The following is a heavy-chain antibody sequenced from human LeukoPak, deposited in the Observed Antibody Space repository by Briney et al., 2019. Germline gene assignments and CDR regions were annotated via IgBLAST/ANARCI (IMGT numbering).Heavy chain of an antibody. CDR1: GYTFTSYD. V-gene: IGHV1-8*01. CDR3: ARGRSFDY. J-gene: IGHJ4*02. Sequence: ASVKVSCKASGYTFTSYDINWVRQATGQGLEWMGWMNPNSGNTGYAQKLQGRVTMTTDTSTSTAYMELRSLRSDDTAVYYCARGRSFDYWGQGTLVTVSS. CDR2: MNPNSGNT.